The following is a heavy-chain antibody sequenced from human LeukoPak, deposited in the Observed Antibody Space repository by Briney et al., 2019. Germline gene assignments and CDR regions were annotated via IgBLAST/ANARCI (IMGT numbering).Heavy chain of an antibody. CDR3: ARTRYYYGSGSRRRYHMDV. J-gene: IGHJ6*03. CDR1: GGSFSGYY. Sequence: SETLSLTCAVYGGSFSGYYWSWIRQPPGKGLEWIGEINHSGSTNSNPSLKSRVTISVDTSKNQFSLKLSSVTAADTAVYYCARTRYYYGSGSRRRYHMDVWGKGTTVTIS. CDR2: INHSGST. V-gene: IGHV4-34*01. D-gene: IGHD3-10*01.